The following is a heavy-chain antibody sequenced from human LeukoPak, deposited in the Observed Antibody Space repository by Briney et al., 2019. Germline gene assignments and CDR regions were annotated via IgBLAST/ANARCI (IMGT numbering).Heavy chain of an antibody. CDR1: GFTFSSYA. V-gene: IGHV3-30*02. D-gene: IGHD3-3*01. CDR2: IRYDGSNK. CDR3: WCYDFRSGSLDD. Sequence: GGSLRLSCAASGFTFSSYARHWVRQAPGKGLEWMAFIRYDGSNKYYADSVKGRFTISRDNSKNTLYLQMNSLRAEDTAVYYCWCYDFRSGSLDDWGQGTLVTVSS. J-gene: IGHJ1*01.